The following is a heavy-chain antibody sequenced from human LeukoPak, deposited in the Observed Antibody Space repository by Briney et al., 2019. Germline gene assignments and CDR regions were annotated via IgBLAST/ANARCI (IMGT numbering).Heavy chain of an antibody. J-gene: IGHJ3*02. Sequence: GGSLRLSCAASGFTFSNYAMHWVRQAPGKGLEWVAGISYDGSNKYYVDSVKGRFTISRDNSKNTLYLQMNSLRAEDTAVYYCARVKWELFDAFDIWGQGTMVTVSS. V-gene: IGHV3-30*04. CDR2: ISYDGSNK. D-gene: IGHD1-26*01. CDR1: GFTFSNYA. CDR3: ARVKWELFDAFDI.